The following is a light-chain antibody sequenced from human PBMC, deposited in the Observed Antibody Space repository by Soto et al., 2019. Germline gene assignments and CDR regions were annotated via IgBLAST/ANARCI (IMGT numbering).Light chain of an antibody. J-gene: IGLJ2*01. CDR2: DVS. V-gene: IGLV2-11*01. Sequence: QFALTQPRSVSGSPGQSVTISCTGTSNDVGGYNFVSWYQQHPGKVPKLFIYDVSRQPSGVPDRFSGSKSGHTASLTISGLQSEDEADYYCSSYAGSYTLVFGGGTKLTVL. CDR3: SSYAGSYTLV. CDR1: SNDVGGYNF.